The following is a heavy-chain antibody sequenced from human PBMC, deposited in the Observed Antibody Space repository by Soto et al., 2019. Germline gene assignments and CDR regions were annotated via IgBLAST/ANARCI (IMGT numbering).Heavy chain of an antibody. CDR3: ASTLYNWNDGYYGMDG. J-gene: IGHJ6*02. D-gene: IGHD1-1*01. V-gene: IGHV4-31*03. CDR2: IYYSGST. CDR1: GGSISSGGYY. Sequence: QVQLQESGPGLVKPSQTLSLTCTVSGGSISSGGYYWSWIRQHPGKGLEWIGYIYYSGSTYYNPSLKSRVTTSVDTSKNQFSLKLSSVTAADTAVYYCASTLYNWNDGYYGMDGLGQGTTVTVSS.